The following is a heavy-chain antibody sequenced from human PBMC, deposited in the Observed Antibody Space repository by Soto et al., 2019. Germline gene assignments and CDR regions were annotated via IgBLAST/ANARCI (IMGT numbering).Heavy chain of an antibody. J-gene: IGHJ4*02. CDR1: GVTVSNNY. Sequence: SLRLSCAASGVTVSNNYMRWVRQAPGKGLEWVSLIYSGGDTHYADSVKGRFTISRDSSRNTLYLEMKSLRAEDTAVYYCARDPPGIAAAGVGGWGQGTLVTVSS. CDR3: ARDPPGIAAAGVGG. CDR2: IYSGGDT. D-gene: IGHD6-13*01. V-gene: IGHV3-53*01.